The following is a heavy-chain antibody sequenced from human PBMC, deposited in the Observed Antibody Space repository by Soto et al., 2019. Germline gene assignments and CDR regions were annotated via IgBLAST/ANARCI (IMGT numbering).Heavy chain of an antibody. CDR1: GFTFSSYG. V-gene: IGHV3-30*03. CDR2: ISYDGSYR. Sequence: QPGGSLRLSCAASGFTFSSYGMHWVRQAPGKGLDWVALISYDGSYRYNTNSVRGRFTISRDNSKNTLYLQMNSLRAEDTAVYYCATDFRGDYFDSWGQGTLVTVSS. CDR3: ATDFRGDYFDS. J-gene: IGHJ4*02. D-gene: IGHD4-17*01.